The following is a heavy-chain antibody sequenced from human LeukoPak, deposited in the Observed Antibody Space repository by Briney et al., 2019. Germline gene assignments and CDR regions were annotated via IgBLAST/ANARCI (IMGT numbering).Heavy chain of an antibody. V-gene: IGHV7-4-1*02. Sequence: ASVKVSCKASGYTFTSYGMNWVRQAPGQGLEWMGWINTNTGNTTYAQGFTGRFVFSLDTSVSTAYLQIRSLKAEDSGVYYCARESWDCSGGSCSYYMDVWGKGTTVTVSS. J-gene: IGHJ6*03. CDR1: GYTFTSYG. CDR2: INTNTGNT. D-gene: IGHD2-15*01. CDR3: ARESWDCSGGSCSYYMDV.